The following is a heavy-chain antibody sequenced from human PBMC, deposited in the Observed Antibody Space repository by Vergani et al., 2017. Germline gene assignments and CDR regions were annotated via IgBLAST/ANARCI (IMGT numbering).Heavy chain of an antibody. CDR1: GFTFSSYW. CDR2: IKQDGSEK. V-gene: IGHV3-7*03. CDR3: AKVEFLEWLPQYYFDY. Sequence: EVQLVESGGGLVQPGGSLRLSCAASGFTFSSYWMSWVRQAPGKGLEWVANIKQDGSEKYYVDSVKGRFTISRDNAKNSLYLQMNSLRAEDTAVYYCAKVEFLEWLPQYYFDYWGQGTLVTVSS. J-gene: IGHJ4*02. D-gene: IGHD3-3*01.